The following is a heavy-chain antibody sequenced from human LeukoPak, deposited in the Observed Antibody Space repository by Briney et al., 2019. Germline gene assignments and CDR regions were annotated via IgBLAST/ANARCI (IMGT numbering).Heavy chain of an antibody. CDR1: GGSISSGDYY. CDR2: IYYSGST. D-gene: IGHD3-3*01. J-gene: IGHJ5*02. Sequence: PSQTLSLTCTVSGGSISSGDYYWSWIRQPPGKSLEWIGYIYYSGSTNYNPSLKSRVTISVDTSKNQFSLKLSSVTAADTAVYYCARVLLSNYDFWSGYSNWFDPWGQGTLVTVSS. V-gene: IGHV4-30-4*08. CDR3: ARVLLSNYDFWSGYSNWFDP.